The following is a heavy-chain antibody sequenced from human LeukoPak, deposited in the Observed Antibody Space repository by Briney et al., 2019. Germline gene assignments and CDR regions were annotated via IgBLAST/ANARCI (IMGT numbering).Heavy chain of an antibody. V-gene: IGHV3-48*04. Sequence: GGSLRLSCVASGFSFSSYSMNWVRQGPGKGLEWVSDISSRSSSIHYADSVKGRFAISRDNAKNSLYLQMNSLRAEDTAVYYCARQSVAGSFDYWGQGTLVTVSS. CDR1: GFSFSSYS. D-gene: IGHD6-19*01. CDR2: ISSRSSSI. CDR3: ARQSVAGSFDY. J-gene: IGHJ4*02.